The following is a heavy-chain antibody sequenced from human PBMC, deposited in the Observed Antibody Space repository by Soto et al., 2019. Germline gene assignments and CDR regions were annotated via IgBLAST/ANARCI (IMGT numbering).Heavy chain of an antibody. J-gene: IGHJ4*02. CDR1: GFTCSTNW. D-gene: IGHD6-19*01. CDR3: SRGPTGWYGFDY. Sequence: EVQLVESGGVLVQPGGSLRLSCAASGFTCSTNWMHWVRQAPGKGLVWVSRINRDGSSTNYADSVKGRFTISRDNAENTLFLQMNSLTADDTAVYYCSRGPTGWYGFDYWGQGTLVTVSS. V-gene: IGHV3-74*01. CDR2: INRDGSST.